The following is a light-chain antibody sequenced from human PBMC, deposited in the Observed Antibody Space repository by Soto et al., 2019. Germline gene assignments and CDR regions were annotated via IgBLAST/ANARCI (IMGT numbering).Light chain of an antibody. CDR3: QQYYNWPRT. J-gene: IGKJ5*01. Sequence: EIVLTQSPGTLSLSPGERATLSCRASERIYSAYLGWYQQKPGQAPRLLIYGTSSRATGIPDRFSGSGSGTEFTLTINSLQAEDCAVYYCQQYYNWPRTFGQGTRLEIK. V-gene: IGKV3-20*01. CDR2: GTS. CDR1: ERIYSAY.